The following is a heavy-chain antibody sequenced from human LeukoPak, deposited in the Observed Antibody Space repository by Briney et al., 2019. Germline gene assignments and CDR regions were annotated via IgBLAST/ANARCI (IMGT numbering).Heavy chain of an antibody. CDR3: AKDQPADGYNAV. CDR2: IDGSGAST. Sequence: GGSLRLSCAASGFTFGNFAMSWVRQAPGKGLEGVSTIDGSGASTYSADSVKGRFTVSRDNSKNTLFLQMSSLRDADTAVYYCAKDQPADGYNAVWGQGTLVTVSS. V-gene: IGHV3-23*01. J-gene: IGHJ4*02. CDR1: GFTFGNFA. D-gene: IGHD5-24*01.